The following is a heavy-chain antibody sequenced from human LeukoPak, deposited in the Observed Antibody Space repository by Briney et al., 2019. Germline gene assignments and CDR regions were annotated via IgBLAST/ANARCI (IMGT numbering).Heavy chain of an antibody. J-gene: IGHJ4*02. D-gene: IGHD4-11*01. CDR3: ARHLTTVTTGFDY. CDR1: GGSINSSSYY. Sequence: SETLSLTCTVSGGSINSSSYYWGWIRQPPGKGLESIGSVYYCGNTYYNPSLKSRVTISVDTSKNHFSLRLSSVTAADTAVYYCARHLTTVTTGFDYWGQGTLVTVSS. V-gene: IGHV4-39*01. CDR2: VYYCGNT.